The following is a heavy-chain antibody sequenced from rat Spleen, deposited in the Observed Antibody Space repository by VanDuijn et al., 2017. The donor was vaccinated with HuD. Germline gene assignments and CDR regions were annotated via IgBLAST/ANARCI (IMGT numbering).Heavy chain of an antibody. J-gene: IGHJ3*01. D-gene: IGHD1-6*01. CDR1: GYSITSNY. Sequence: EVQLQESGPGLVKPSQSLSLTCSVTGYSITSNYWGWIRKFPGNKMEWMGYIDYSGRTSYNPSLKSRISITRDTSKNQFFLQLNSVNTDESSTYYCTRGLSMSSTKYYYALFAYWGQGTLVTVSS. CDR2: IDYSGRT. CDR3: TRGLSMSSTKYYYALFAY. V-gene: IGHV3-1*01.